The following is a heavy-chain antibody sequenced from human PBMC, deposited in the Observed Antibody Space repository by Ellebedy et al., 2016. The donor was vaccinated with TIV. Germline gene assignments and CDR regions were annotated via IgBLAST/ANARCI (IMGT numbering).Heavy chain of an antibody. D-gene: IGHD3-10*01. CDR1: GFTFGDYA. CDR3: AKEGGVHSGSRDFDY. CDR2: INRDGSER. J-gene: IGHJ4*02. V-gene: IGHV3-7*01. Sequence: GGSLRLXXTASGFTFGDYAMSWFRQAPGKGLEWVANINRDGSERNYVDSVKGRFTISRDNAKNSLYLQMNSLRVEDKAVYYCAKEGGVHSGSRDFDYWGQGTLVTVSS.